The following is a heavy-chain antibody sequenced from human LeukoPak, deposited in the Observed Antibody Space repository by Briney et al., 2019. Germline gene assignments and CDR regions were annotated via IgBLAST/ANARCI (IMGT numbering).Heavy chain of an antibody. CDR3: ARDRRLSSTYFDY. V-gene: IGHV3-30*03. J-gene: IGHJ4*02. CDR2: ISYDGSNK. D-gene: IGHD3-16*02. CDR1: GFTFSSYG. Sequence: SLRLSCAASGFTFSSYGMHWVRQAPGKGLEWVAVISYDGSNKYYADSVKGRFTISRGNSKNTLYLQMNSLRAEDTAVYYCARDRRLSSTYFDYWGQGTLVTVSS.